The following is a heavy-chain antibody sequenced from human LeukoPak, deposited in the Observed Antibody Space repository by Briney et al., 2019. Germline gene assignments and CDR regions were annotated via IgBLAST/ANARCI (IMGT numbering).Heavy chain of an antibody. Sequence: SETLSLTCTVSGGSISSGGYYWNWIRQPAGKGLEWIGRIYTSGSTNYNPSLKSRVTMSVDTSKKQFSLKLTSVTAADTAVYHCARGGERGNAADWFDPWGQGTLVTVSS. V-gene: IGHV4-61*02. CDR1: GGSISSGGYY. CDR3: ARGGERGNAADWFDP. CDR2: IYTSGST. D-gene: IGHD1-1*01. J-gene: IGHJ5*02.